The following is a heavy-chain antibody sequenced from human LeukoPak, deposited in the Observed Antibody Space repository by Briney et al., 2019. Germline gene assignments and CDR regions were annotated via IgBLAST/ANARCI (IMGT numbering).Heavy chain of an antibody. CDR1: GFTFSSYG. D-gene: IGHD5-12*01. CDR2: IRYDGSNK. Sequence: PGGSLRLSCAASGFTFSSYGMDCVRQTPGKGLEWVAFIRYDGSNKYYADSVKGRFTISRDNSKNTLYLQMKSLRAEDTAVYYCAEGGGYEAQYYYYYLDVWGKGTTVTISS. V-gene: IGHV3-30*02. CDR3: AEGGGYEAQYYYYYLDV. J-gene: IGHJ6*03.